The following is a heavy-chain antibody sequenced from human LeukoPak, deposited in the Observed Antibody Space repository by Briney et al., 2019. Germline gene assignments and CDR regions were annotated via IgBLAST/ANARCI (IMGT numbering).Heavy chain of an antibody. J-gene: IGHJ4*02. CDR1: GFTFSSYS. CDR2: ISSSSSYI. CDR3: ARDTGDYYDSSGHYDY. Sequence: GGSRRLSCAASGFTFSSYSMNWVRQAPGKGLEWVSSISSSSSYIYYADSVKGRFTISRDNAKNSLYLQMNSLRAEDTAVYYCARDTGDYYDSSGHYDYWGQGTLVTISS. V-gene: IGHV3-21*01. D-gene: IGHD3-22*01.